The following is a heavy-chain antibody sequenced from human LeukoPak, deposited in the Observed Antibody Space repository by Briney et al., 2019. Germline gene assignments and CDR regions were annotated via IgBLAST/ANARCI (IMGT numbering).Heavy chain of an antibody. CDR1: GGSISSYY. CDR3: ARDLPQTYYDILTGYSSYYYGMDV. Sequence: SETLSLTCTVSGGSISSYYWSWIRQPAGKGLEWIGRIYTSGSTNYNPSLKSRVTMSVDTSKNQFSLKLSSVTAADTAVHYCARDLPQTYYDILTGYSSYYYGMDVWGQGTTVTVSS. J-gene: IGHJ6*02. D-gene: IGHD3-9*01. V-gene: IGHV4-4*07. CDR2: IYTSGST.